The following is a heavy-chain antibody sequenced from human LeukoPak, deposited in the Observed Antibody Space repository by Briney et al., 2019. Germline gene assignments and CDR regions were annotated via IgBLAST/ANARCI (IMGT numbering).Heavy chain of an antibody. Sequence: SETLSFTCAVYGGSFSGYYWSWIRQPPGKGLEWIGEINHSGSTNYNPSLKSRVTISVDTSKNQFSLKLSSVTAADTAVYYCARLRAARPYYYYGMDVWGQGTTVTVSS. V-gene: IGHV4-34*01. CDR1: GGSFSGYY. J-gene: IGHJ6*02. CDR3: ARLRAARPYYYYGMDV. D-gene: IGHD6-6*01. CDR2: INHSGST.